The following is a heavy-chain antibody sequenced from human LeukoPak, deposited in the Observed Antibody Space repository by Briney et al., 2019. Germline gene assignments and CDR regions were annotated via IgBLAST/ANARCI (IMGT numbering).Heavy chain of an antibody. CDR2: INPSGGST. CDR1: GYTFTSYY. CDR3: ARAHYYGLGLYYYYYMDV. V-gene: IGHV1-46*01. J-gene: IGHJ6*03. Sequence: GASVKVSCKASGYTFTSYYMHWVRQAPGQGLEWMGIINPSGGSTSYAQKFQGRVTKTRDMSTSTVYMELSSLRSEDTAVYYCARAHYYGLGLYYYYYMDVWGKGTTVTVSS. D-gene: IGHD3-10*01.